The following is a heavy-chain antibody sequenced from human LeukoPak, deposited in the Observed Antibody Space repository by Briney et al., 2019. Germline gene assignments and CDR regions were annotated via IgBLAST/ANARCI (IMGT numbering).Heavy chain of an antibody. D-gene: IGHD6-13*01. V-gene: IGHV3-23*01. CDR2: ISGSGGST. CDR1: GFTFSSYA. CDR3: AKAPPSSYYYYYGMDV. J-gene: IGHJ6*02. Sequence: PGGSLRLSCAASGFTFSSYAMSWVRQAPGKGLEWVSAISGSGGSTYYADSVKGRFTISRGISKNTLYLQMNSLRAEDTAVYYCAKAPPSSYYYYYGMDVWGQGTTVTVSS.